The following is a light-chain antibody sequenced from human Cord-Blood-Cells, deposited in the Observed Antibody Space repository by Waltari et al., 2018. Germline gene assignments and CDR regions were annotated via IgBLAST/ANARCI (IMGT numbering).Light chain of an antibody. CDR3: QQYNNWPRT. CDR2: RAS. J-gene: IGKJ1*01. CDR1: QSVSSN. V-gene: IGKV3-15*01. Sequence: EIVMTQSQATLSVSPGERATLSCSASQSVSSNLEWYQHKPGQAPRLLIYRASTRATGIPSRFSGSGSGTEFTLTISSLQSEDFAVYYCQQYNNWPRTFGQGTKVEIK.